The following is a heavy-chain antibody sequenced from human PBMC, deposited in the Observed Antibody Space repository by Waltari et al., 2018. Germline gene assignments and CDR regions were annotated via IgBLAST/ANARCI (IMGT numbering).Heavy chain of an antibody. CDR3: AGDRAIGLFFDY. D-gene: IGHD2-2*01. Sequence: QLQLEESGQGLVKPSGTLSLTCAVSGDSLRGNYWRSWVRQSPEKGLEWIGQVHHSGKTHYNPSLQSRVTISVDKPKNQFSLNLNSVTAADTAVYYCAGDRAIGLFFDYWGRGTLVTVSS. CDR1: GDSLRGNYW. V-gene: IGHV4-4*02. CDR2: VHHSGKT. J-gene: IGHJ4*02.